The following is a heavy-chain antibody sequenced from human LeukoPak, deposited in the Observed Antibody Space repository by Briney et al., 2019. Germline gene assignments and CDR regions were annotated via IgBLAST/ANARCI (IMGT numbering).Heavy chain of an antibody. V-gene: IGHV1-24*01. D-gene: IGHD3-16*01. Sequence: ASVKVCCKVAGYTLNEVSMHWVRQAPGKGLEWMGGFDPGDGERIYAQKFQGRVTMTEDTSTDTTYMELSSLTSEDTAMYYCATENFGLGSPFDPWGQGTLVTVSS. CDR2: FDPGDGER. J-gene: IGHJ5*02. CDR3: ATENFGLGSPFDP. CDR1: GYTLNEVS.